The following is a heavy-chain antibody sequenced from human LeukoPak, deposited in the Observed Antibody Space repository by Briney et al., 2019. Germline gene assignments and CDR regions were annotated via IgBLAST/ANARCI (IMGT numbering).Heavy chain of an antibody. CDR2: IYTSGST. CDR1: GGSLSSGSYY. D-gene: IGHD2-2*01. V-gene: IGHV4-61*02. Sequence: SQTLSLTCAVSGGSLSSGSYYWSWIRQPAGRGLEWIGRIYTSGSTNYNPSLKSRVTISVDTSKNQFSLKLSSVTAADTAVYYCASQTQYCSSTSCYLNWFDPWGQGTLVTVSS. CDR3: ASQTQYCSSTSCYLNWFDP. J-gene: IGHJ5*02.